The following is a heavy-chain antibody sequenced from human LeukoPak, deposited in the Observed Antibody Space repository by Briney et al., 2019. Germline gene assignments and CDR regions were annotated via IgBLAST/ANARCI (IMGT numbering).Heavy chain of an antibody. J-gene: IGHJ4*02. CDR2: ISGSGGST. CDR3: AKAPYSSGWSDYFDY. Sequence: GGSLRLSCAASGFTFSSYAMSWVRQAPGKGLEWGSAISGSGGSTYYADSVKGRFTISSDNSKNTLYLQMNSLRAEDTAVYYCAKAPYSSGWSDYFDYWGQGTLVTVSS. V-gene: IGHV3-23*01. CDR1: GFTFSSYA. D-gene: IGHD6-19*01.